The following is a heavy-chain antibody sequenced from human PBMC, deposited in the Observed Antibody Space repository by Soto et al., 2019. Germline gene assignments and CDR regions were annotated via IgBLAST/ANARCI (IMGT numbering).Heavy chain of an antibody. CDR3: AKSTGGTANGMGV. J-gene: IGHJ6*02. D-gene: IGHD2-21*02. CDR2: ISWNSGHI. CDR1: GFSFDDYA. V-gene: IGHV3-9*01. Sequence: VQVVESGGGLVQPGRSLRLSCAASGFSFDDYAMHWVRQAPGKGLEWVSGISWNSGHIDYADSVKGRFTIPRDNAKHPLYLQMNSLRAEDTALYYCAKSTGGTANGMGVWGQGTPVTVSS.